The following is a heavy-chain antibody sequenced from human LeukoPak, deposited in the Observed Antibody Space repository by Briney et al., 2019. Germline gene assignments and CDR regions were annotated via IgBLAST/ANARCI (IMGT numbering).Heavy chain of an antibody. CDR2: ICYDGRDK. Sequence: PGRSLRLSCAASGFTFSSYGMHWVCQAPGKGLEWVAVICYDGRDKYSADPVRGRFTISRDNSKNTLYLQMNSLRAEDTAVYYCAGGSGRTSPFDYWGQGTLVTVSS. V-gene: IGHV3-33*01. D-gene: IGHD1-1*01. CDR3: AGGSGRTSPFDY. CDR1: GFTFSSYG. J-gene: IGHJ4*02.